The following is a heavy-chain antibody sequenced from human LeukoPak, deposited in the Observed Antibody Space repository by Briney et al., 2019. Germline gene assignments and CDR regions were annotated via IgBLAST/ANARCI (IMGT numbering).Heavy chain of an antibody. D-gene: IGHD2-15*01. Sequence: SETLSLTCTVYGGSFSGYYWSWIRQPPGKGLEWIGEINHSGSTNYNPSLKSRVTISVDTSKNQFSLKLSSVTAADTAVYHCARASGEDIVVVVAATGYFDYWGQGTLVTVSS. J-gene: IGHJ4*02. CDR3: ARASGEDIVVVVAATGYFDY. CDR1: GGSFSGYY. CDR2: INHSGST. V-gene: IGHV4-34*01.